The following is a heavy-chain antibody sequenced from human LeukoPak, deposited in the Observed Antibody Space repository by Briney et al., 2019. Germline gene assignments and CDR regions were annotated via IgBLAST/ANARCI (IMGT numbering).Heavy chain of an antibody. Sequence: GGSLRLSSAASGFTFSSYGMHWVRQAPGKGLEWVAVISYDGSNKYYADSVKGRFTISRNNAKNSLYLQMNSLRAEDTAVYYCAKGSSGSYSGFGYWGQGTLVTVSS. CDR2: ISYDGSNK. CDR1: GFTFSSYG. V-gene: IGHV3-30*18. D-gene: IGHD3-10*01. CDR3: AKGSSGSYSGFGY. J-gene: IGHJ4*02.